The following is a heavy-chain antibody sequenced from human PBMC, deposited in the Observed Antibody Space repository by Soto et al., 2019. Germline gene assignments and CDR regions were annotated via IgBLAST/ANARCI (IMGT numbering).Heavy chain of an antibody. V-gene: IGHV5-51*01. CDR1: GYSLTGYW. Sequence: GEPKKISCKGCGYSLTGYWICWVRQMPGKGLEWMGIIYPGDSDIRYSPSFQGQVTISADKSITTAYLQWSSLKASDTAMYYCARIRYYYDSSGYPCSCDYWGQGTLVTVSS. CDR2: IYPGDSDI. CDR3: ARIRYYYDSSGYPCSCDY. D-gene: IGHD3-22*01. J-gene: IGHJ4*02.